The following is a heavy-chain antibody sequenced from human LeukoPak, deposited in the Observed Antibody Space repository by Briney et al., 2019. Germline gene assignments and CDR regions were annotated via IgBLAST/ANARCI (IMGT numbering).Heavy chain of an antibody. J-gene: IGHJ4*02. CDR1: GYSISGGYY. D-gene: IGHD6-6*01. Sequence: PSETLSLTCAVSGYSISGGYYWGWIRQPAGKGLEWIGHIYTSGSTNYNPSLKSRVTISVDTSKNQFSLNLSSVTAADTAVYYCARETRLSIAARPLDYWGQGTLVTVSS. CDR3: ARETRLSIAARPLDY. CDR2: IYTSGST. V-gene: IGHV4-38-2*02.